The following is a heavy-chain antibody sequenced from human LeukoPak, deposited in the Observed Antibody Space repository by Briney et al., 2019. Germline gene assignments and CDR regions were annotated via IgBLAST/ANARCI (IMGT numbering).Heavy chain of an antibody. D-gene: IGHD3-10*01. CDR2: ISSSGGST. Sequence: PGGSLRLSCVASGFTFSSYAMSWVRQAPGKGLEWVSAISSSGGSTYYTDSVKGRFTISRDKSKNMLYLQMNSLRAEDTAVYYCAKELWFGELLVFDYWGQGTLVTVSS. CDR3: AKELWFGELLVFDY. V-gene: IGHV3-23*01. J-gene: IGHJ4*02. CDR1: GFTFSSYA.